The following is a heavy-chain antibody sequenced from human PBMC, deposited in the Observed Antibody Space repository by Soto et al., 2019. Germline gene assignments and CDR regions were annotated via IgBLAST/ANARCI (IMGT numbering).Heavy chain of an antibody. CDR2: INCKSGDT. V-gene: IGHV1-2*02. D-gene: IGHD6-19*01. Sequence: ASVKVSCKASGYSFSDYYVHWLRQAPGQGLEWMGWINCKSGDTRFAQKFQVRVAMTRDTSTSTAYMELSRLTSDDTAVYYCASQAGFYYYYGMDVWGQGTTVTVSS. CDR1: GYSFSDYY. J-gene: IGHJ6*02. CDR3: ASQAGFYYYYGMDV.